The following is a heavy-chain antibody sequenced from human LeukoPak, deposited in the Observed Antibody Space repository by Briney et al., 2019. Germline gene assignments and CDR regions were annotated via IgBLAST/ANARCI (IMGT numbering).Heavy chain of an antibody. Sequence: SETLSLTCTVSGYSISSGYYWGWIRQPPGKGLEWIGSIYHSGSTYYNPSLNSRVTISVDTSKNQFSLKLSSVTAADTAVYYCARGRNYYGSGSLYYYYYYYMDVWGKGTTVTISS. D-gene: IGHD3-10*01. CDR3: ARGRNYYGSGSLYYYYYYYMDV. V-gene: IGHV4-38-2*02. J-gene: IGHJ6*03. CDR1: GYSISSGYY. CDR2: IYHSGST.